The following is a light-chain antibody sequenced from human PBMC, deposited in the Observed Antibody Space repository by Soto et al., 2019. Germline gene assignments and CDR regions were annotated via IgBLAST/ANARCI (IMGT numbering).Light chain of an antibody. V-gene: IGKV1-12*01. Sequence: QMTQSPSSVSASVGDRVTITCRASQPISSWLAWYQQKPGQPPNLLIYSASTLRSGVPSRFSGSESGTLFTLTITNLQPEDFATYYCQQASSFPLTFGGGTKVEV. J-gene: IGKJ4*01. CDR3: QQASSFPLT. CDR1: QPISSW. CDR2: SAS.